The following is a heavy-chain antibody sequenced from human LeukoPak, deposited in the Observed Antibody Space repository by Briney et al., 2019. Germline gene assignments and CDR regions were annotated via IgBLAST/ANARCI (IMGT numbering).Heavy chain of an antibody. D-gene: IGHD3-22*01. CDR2: INSSSSYI. V-gene: IGHV3-21*01. Sequence: GGSLRLSCAASGFTFSSYSMNWVRQAPGKGLEWVSSINSSSSYIYYADSVKGRFTISRDNAKNSLYLQMNSLRAEDTAVYYCARDQSGHYDSSGYYFDAFDIWGQGTMVTVSS. J-gene: IGHJ3*02. CDR3: ARDQSGHYDSSGYYFDAFDI. CDR1: GFTFSSYS.